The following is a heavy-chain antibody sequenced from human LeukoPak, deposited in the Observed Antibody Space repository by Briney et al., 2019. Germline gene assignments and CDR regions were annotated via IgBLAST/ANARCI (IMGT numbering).Heavy chain of an antibody. V-gene: IGHV4-39*01. Sequence: SETLSLTCTVSGGSISSSSYYWGWIRLPPGKGLEWIASAYYSRSTYYNPSLRSRVTISVDTYKNQFSLKLSSVTAADTAVYYCARLGPLFSRSYIAYWGQGTLVTVSS. CDR3: ARLGPLFSRSYIAY. CDR2: AYYSRST. D-gene: IGHD6-6*01. J-gene: IGHJ4*02. CDR1: GGSISSSSYY.